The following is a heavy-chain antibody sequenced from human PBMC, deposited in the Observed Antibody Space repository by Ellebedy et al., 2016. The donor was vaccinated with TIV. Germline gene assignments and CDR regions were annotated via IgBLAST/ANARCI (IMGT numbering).Heavy chain of an antibody. V-gene: IGHV3-64D*06. Sequence: GESLKISXSASGFTFSSYAMHWVRQAPGKGLEYVSAISSNGGSTYYADSVKGRFTISRDNSKNTLYLQMSSLRAEDTAVYYCVKSYCSSTSCYWYYSTYFDYWGQGTLVTVSS. CDR3: VKSYCSSTSCYWYYSTYFDY. J-gene: IGHJ4*02. CDR2: ISSNGGST. CDR1: GFTFSSYA. D-gene: IGHD2-2*01.